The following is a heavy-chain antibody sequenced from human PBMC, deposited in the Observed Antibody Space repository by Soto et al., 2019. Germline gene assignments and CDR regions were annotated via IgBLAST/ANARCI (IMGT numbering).Heavy chain of an antibody. V-gene: IGHV3-23*01. CDR2: ITGTGGTP. D-gene: IGHD1-1*01. J-gene: IGHJ4*02. Sequence: GGSLRLSCEASGFPYTKYVMNWVRQSPGKGLEWVAGITGTGGTPFYADSVRGRFVISRDNYKNTVFLHMTSLRAEDTAVYYCAKDFRNGTIDYWCQGPVVTVSS. CDR1: GFPYTKYV. CDR3: AKDFRNGTIDY.